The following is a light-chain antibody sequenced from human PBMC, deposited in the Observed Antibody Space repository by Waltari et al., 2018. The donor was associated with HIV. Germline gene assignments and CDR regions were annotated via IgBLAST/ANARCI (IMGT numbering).Light chain of an antibody. CDR2: GAS. Sequence: EIVMTQSPATLSVSPGQRATLSCRASQSVSSNLAWYQQKPGRAPRLLIYGASTRATGIPARFSGSGSGTEFTLTISSLRSEDFAVYYCQQYNNWPPITFGQGTRLEIK. V-gene: IGKV3-15*01. CDR1: QSVSSN. J-gene: IGKJ5*01. CDR3: QQYNNWPPIT.